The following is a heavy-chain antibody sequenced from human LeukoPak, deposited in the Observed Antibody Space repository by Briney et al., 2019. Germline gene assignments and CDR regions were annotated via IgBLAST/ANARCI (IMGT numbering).Heavy chain of an antibody. CDR3: ARHPSYTRGWPLDY. J-gene: IGHJ4*02. Sequence: GESLKISCKGSGFTSTNSWIAWVRQVPGKGLEWMGIIYLGDSDTRHSPSFQGQVTISADKSITTAYLQWSSLKASDTAIYYCARHPSYTRGWPLDYWGQGTLVTVSS. V-gene: IGHV5-51*01. CDR2: IYLGDSDT. CDR1: GFTSTNSW. D-gene: IGHD6-19*01.